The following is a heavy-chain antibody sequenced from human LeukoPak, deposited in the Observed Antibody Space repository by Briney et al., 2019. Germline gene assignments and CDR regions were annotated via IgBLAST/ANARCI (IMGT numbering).Heavy chain of an antibody. CDR1: GFTFDDYG. D-gene: IGHD6-13*01. V-gene: IGHV3-20*04. J-gene: IGHJ4*02. Sequence: PGGSLRLSCAASGFTFDDYGMSWVRQAPGEGLEWVSGINWNGGSTGYADSVKGRFTISRDNAKNSLYLQMNSLRAEDTALYYCARASGPTSIAAAAHWGQGTLVTVSS. CDR2: INWNGGST. CDR3: ARASGPTSIAAAAH.